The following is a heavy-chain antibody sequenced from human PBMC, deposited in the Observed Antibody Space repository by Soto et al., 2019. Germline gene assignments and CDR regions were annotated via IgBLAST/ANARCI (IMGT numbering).Heavy chain of an antibody. V-gene: IGHV1-8*01. CDR3: ARMATFGSLNWFDP. Sequence: ASVKVSCKASGYSFTNNDVSWVRQATGQGLEWMGWMNPGSGDTGYAQKFQGRATMTRDISIATAYMELSSLRSDDTAIYYCARMATFGSLNWFDPWGQGTLVTVSS. CDR1: GYSFTNND. D-gene: IGHD3-16*01. J-gene: IGHJ5*02. CDR2: MNPGSGDT.